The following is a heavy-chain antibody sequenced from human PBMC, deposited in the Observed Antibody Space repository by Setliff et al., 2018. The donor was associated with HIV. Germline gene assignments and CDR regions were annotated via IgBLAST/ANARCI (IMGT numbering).Heavy chain of an antibody. V-gene: IGHV4-59*01. D-gene: IGHD1-1*01. CDR2: IFYSGST. Sequence: PSETLSLTCTVSGGSISSYYWSWIRQPPGEGLEWIGYIFYSGSTNYNLSLKSRVTISLDTSKNQFSLKLTSVTAADTAVYYCASAGSGTRAPPRYWGQGTLVTVSS. CDR3: ASAGSGTRAPPRY. CDR1: GGSISSYY. J-gene: IGHJ4*02.